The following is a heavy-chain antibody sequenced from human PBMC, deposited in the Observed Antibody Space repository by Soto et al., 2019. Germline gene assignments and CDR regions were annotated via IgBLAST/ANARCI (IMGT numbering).Heavy chain of an antibody. J-gene: IGHJ4*02. Sequence: PGGSLRLSCAASGFTFSSYSMNWVRQAPGKGLEWVSSISSGSDYIYYADSVKGRFTISRDNAKNSLYLQMNSLRAEDTAVYYCGGGSCSSTSCKPYYFDYWGQGALVTVSS. CDR1: GFTFSSYS. D-gene: IGHD2-2*01. CDR3: GGGSCSSTSCKPYYFDY. CDR2: ISSGSDYI. V-gene: IGHV3-21*01.